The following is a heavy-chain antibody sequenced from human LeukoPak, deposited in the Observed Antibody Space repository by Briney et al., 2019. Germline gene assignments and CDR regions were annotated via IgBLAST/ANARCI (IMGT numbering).Heavy chain of an antibody. CDR1: GYSISSGYY. CDR2: IYHSGST. Sequence: PSETLSLTCNVSGYSISSGYYWAWIRQSPGKGLEWIGSIYHSGSTYYNPSLKSRVTISVDKSKNQFSLKLSSVTAADTAVYYCARFSAPLRFRIDYWGQGTLVIVSS. D-gene: IGHD3-16*01. J-gene: IGHJ4*02. V-gene: IGHV4-38-2*02. CDR3: ARFSAPLRFRIDY.